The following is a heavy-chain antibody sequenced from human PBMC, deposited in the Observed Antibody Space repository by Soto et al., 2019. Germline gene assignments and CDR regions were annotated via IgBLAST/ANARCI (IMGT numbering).Heavy chain of an antibody. D-gene: IGHD6-6*01. CDR1: GFTFSSYA. Sequence: EVQLLESGGGLVQPGGSLRLSCAASGFTFSSYAMSWVRQAPGKGLEWVSAISGSGGSTYYADSVKGRFTISRDNYMNTLYLQMNSLRAEDTAVYDCAKRDSTLSNGYWGQGTLVTVSS. CDR2: ISGSGGST. CDR3: AKRDSTLSNGY. V-gene: IGHV3-23*01. J-gene: IGHJ4*02.